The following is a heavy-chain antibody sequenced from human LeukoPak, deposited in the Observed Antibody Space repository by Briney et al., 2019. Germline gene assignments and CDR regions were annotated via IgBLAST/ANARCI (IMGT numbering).Heavy chain of an antibody. CDR2: ISSSGSTI. J-gene: IGHJ4*02. V-gene: IGHV3-11*01. D-gene: IGHD3-22*01. CDR3: ARVQPHYYDSSGYPPDY. CDR1: GFTFSDYY. Sequence: PGGSLRLSCSASGFTFSDYYMSSIRQAPGKGLEWVSYISSSGSTIYYADSVKGRFTISRDNAKNSLYLQMNSLRAEDTAVYYCARVQPHYYDSSGYPPDYWGQGTLVTVSS.